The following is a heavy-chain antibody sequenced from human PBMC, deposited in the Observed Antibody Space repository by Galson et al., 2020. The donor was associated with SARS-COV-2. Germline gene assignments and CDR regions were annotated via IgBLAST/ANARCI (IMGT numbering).Heavy chain of an antibody. CDR3: ARTVIAVAGIDY. J-gene: IGHJ4*02. V-gene: IGHV5-10-1*01. D-gene: IGHD6-19*01. CDR1: GYSFTSYW. CDR2: IDPSDSYT. Sequence: HGESLNISCKGSGYSFTSYWISWVRQMPGKGLEWMGRIDPSDSYTNYSPSFQGHVTISADKSISTAYLQWSSLKASDTAMYYCARTVIAVAGIDYWGQGTLVTVSS.